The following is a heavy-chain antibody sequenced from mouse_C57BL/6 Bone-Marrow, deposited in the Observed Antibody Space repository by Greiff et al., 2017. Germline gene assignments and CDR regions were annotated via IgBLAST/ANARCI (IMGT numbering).Heavy chain of an antibody. J-gene: IGHJ3*01. V-gene: IGHV6-6*01. CDR1: GFTFSDAW. Sequence: EVKLQESGGGLVQPGGSVKLSCAASGFTFSDAWMDWVRQSPGKGLEWVALIRNKANNHATYYAESVKGRFTISRDDSKSSVSLQMTRLRHEDTGIYYCTGWERVRVAYWGQGTLVTVSA. D-gene: IGHD3-3*01. CDR3: TGWERVRVAY. CDR2: IRNKANNHAT.